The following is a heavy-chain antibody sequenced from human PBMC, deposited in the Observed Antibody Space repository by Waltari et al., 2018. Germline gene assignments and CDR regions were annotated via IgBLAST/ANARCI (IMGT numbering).Heavy chain of an antibody. J-gene: IGHJ3*02. Sequence: EIQLVESGGGLVQPGGSLRLSCAASGFTFSSHGLNWVRQAPGKGLEWVANIKQDGSEKYYVDSVKGRFTISRDNAKNSLYLQMNSLRAEDTAVYYCARGLSSAFDIWGQGTMVTVSS. CDR1: GFTFSSHG. CDR2: IKQDGSEK. V-gene: IGHV3-7*01. CDR3: ARGLSSAFDI.